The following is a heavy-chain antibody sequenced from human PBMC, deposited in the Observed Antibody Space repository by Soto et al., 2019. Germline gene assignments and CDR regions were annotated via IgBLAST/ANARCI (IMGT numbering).Heavy chain of an antibody. CDR2: ISSTSATI. V-gene: IGHV3-48*01. Sequence: EVQLMEAGGGLVQPGGSLRLSCTASGFTFTSYSINWVRQAAGQGLEWISYISSTSATIYYAESVRGRFTVPRDNAKNSVYLQMNSLRAEDTAVYFCARAKSLEYNWFDTWGQGTPVTVSS. J-gene: IGHJ5*02. CDR3: ARAKSLEYNWFDT. CDR1: GFTFTSYS.